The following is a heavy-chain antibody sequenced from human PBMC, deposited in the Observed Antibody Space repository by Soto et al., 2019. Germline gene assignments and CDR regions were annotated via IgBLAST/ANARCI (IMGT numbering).Heavy chain of an antibody. J-gene: IGHJ5*02. CDR2: IKYDGSEE. CDR3: ARFASGKSAST. Sequence: GGSLRLSCAASGFTFSSYTMTWVRQAPGKGLEWVANIKYDGSEEYYVDSVRGRFTISRDNAMNSLHLQMNSLRADDTAVYYCARFASGKSASTWGQGTLVTVSS. CDR1: GFTFSSYT. V-gene: IGHV3-7*05. D-gene: IGHD5-12*01.